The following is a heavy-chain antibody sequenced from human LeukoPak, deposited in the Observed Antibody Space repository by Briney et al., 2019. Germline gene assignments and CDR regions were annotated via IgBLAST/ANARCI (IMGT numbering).Heavy chain of an antibody. CDR1: GFTFSSYA. V-gene: IGHV3-23*01. CDR3: AKADSARGVTLKTTIDY. D-gene: IGHD1-14*01. J-gene: IGHJ4*02. Sequence: PGGSLRLSCAASGFTFSSYAMSWVRQAREKGLERVSVISGSGGSTYYADSVKGRFTISRDNSKNTLYLQMNSLRGEDTAVYYCAKADSARGVTLKTTIDYWGQGTLVTVSS. CDR2: ISGSGGST.